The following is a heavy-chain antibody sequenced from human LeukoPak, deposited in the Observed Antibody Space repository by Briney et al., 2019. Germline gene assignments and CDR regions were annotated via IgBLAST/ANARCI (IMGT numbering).Heavy chain of an antibody. CDR3: AREFVGGHTYDH. J-gene: IGHJ4*02. CDR1: GFTFSDYY. D-gene: IGHD1-26*01. Sequence: GGSLRLSCAASGFTFSDYYMSWIRQAPGKGLEWVSYISSSGTTIYHADSVKGRFTISRDSAKNSLYLQMNSLRVEDTAVYYCAREFVGGHTYDHWGQGTLVTVSS. V-gene: IGHV3-11*01. CDR2: ISSSGTTI.